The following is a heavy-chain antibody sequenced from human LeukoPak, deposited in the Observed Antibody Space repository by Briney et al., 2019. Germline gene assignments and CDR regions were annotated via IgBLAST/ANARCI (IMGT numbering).Heavy chain of an antibody. CDR3: ARGRDYDFWSGYLGGSWFDP. D-gene: IGHD3-3*01. Sequence: ASVKVSCKASGYTFTSYGISWVRQAPGQGLEWMGWISAYNGNTNYAQKLQGRVTMTTDTSTSTAHMELRSLRSDDTAVYYCARGRDYDFWSGYLGGSWFDPWGQGTPVTVSS. CDR1: GYTFTSYG. J-gene: IGHJ5*02. V-gene: IGHV1-18*01. CDR2: ISAYNGNT.